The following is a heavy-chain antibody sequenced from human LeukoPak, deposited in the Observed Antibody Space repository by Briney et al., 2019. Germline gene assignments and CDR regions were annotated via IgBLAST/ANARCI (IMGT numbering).Heavy chain of an antibody. V-gene: IGHV4-39*07. CDR2: IYYSGST. D-gene: IGHD1-26*01. Sequence: PSETLSLTCTVSGGSISSSSYYWGWIRQPPGKGLEWIGSIYYSGSTYYNPSLKSRVTISVDTSKNQFSLKLSSVTAADTAVYYCASLVGATLLFDYWGQGTLVTVSS. CDR3: ASLVGATLLFDY. CDR1: GGSISSSSYY. J-gene: IGHJ4*02.